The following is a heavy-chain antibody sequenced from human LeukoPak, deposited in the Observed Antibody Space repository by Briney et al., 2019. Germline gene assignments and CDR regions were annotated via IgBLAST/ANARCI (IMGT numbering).Heavy chain of an antibody. Sequence: ASVRVSCTTSGYTFTGYYIHWVRQAPGQGLEWMGWLNPNNDYTYYAPKFRGRVTLTRDTSISTVYMELNRLTSDDTALYYCAVAPGDYWGQGTLVSVSA. CDR3: AVAPGDY. CDR1: GYTFTGYY. D-gene: IGHD2-21*01. V-gene: IGHV1-2*02. J-gene: IGHJ4*02. CDR2: LNPNNDYT.